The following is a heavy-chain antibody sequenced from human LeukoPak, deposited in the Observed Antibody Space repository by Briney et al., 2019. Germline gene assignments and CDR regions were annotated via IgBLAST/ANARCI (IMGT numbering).Heavy chain of an antibody. Sequence: SETLSLTCAVCGGSLSGLYLSWIRDPPGQGLEWIGDINHSGGTNYIPSLKTRVTISVDTSKNQISLKLTSVTGADTAVYYCARHRRIAAAGIRGYDYWGQGTVVIVSS. V-gene: IGHV4-34*01. CDR2: INHSGGT. J-gene: IGHJ4*02. CDR1: GGSLSGLY. D-gene: IGHD6-13*01. CDR3: ARHRRIAAAGIRGYDY.